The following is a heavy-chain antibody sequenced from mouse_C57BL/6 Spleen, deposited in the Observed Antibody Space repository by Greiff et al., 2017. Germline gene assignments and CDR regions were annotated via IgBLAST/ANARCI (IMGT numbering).Heavy chain of an antibody. CDR3: ARDDTTAPFDY. D-gene: IGHD1-2*01. V-gene: IGHV5-4*01. CDR2: ISDGGSYT. Sequence: EVTLVESGGGLVKPGGSLKLSCAASGFTFSSYAMSWVRQTPEKRLEWVATISDGGSYTYYPDNVKGRFTISRDNAKNNLYLQMSHLKSEDTAMYYCARDDTTAPFDYWGQGTTLTVSS. J-gene: IGHJ2*01. CDR1: GFTFSSYA.